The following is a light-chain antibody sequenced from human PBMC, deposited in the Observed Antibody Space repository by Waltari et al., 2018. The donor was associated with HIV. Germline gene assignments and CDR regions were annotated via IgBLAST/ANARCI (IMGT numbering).Light chain of an antibody. V-gene: IGLV2-14*01. CDR2: EVS. CDR3: SSYTISSNLV. Sequence: QSALAQPASVSGSPGQSLTIPCTGTRCAAGGSPYFSWYQHHPGKAPKLMIYEVSYRPSGVSHRFAGSRSGNTASLTISGLQADDEADYYCSSYTISSNLVFGGGTKLTVL. J-gene: IGLJ3*02. CDR1: RCAAGGSPY.